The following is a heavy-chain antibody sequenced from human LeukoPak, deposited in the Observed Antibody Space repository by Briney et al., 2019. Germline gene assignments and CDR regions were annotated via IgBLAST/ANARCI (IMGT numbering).Heavy chain of an antibody. CDR3: AREDYGDSGGVDY. CDR1: GFTFDDYA. D-gene: IGHD4-17*01. CDR2: ISWNSGSI. J-gene: IGHJ4*02. Sequence: GGSLRLSCAASGFTFDDYAMHWVRQAPGKGLEWVSGISWNSGSIGYADSVKGRFTISRDNAKNSLYLQMNSLRAEDTAVYYCAREDYGDSGGVDYWGQGTLVTVSS. V-gene: IGHV3-9*01.